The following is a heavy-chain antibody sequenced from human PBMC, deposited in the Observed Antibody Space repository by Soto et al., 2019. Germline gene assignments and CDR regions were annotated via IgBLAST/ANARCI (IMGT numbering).Heavy chain of an antibody. CDR1: GYTFSNYG. V-gene: IGHV1-18*01. Sequence: GASVKVSGKTSGYTFSNYGINWVRQAPGQGLEWMGWISGYNGNTNYAQTVQGGVTMTTDTSTGTVYMELRSLKSDDTAIYYCSRFIMVGGWFDPNYYHGMDVWGQGTTVTVSS. CDR3: SRFIMVGGWFDPNYYHGMDV. D-gene: IGHD6-19*01. CDR2: ISGYNGNT. J-gene: IGHJ6*02.